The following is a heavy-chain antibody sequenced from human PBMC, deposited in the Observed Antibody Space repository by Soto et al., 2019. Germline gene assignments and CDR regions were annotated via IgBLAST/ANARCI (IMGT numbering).Heavy chain of an antibody. D-gene: IGHD3-22*01. CDR2: INPSGGST. CDR1: GYTFTSYY. J-gene: IGHJ6*02. CDR3: ARDLLSQITMIVGPYPGVYYYYGMDV. Sequence: ASVKVSFKASGYTFTSYYMHWVRQAPGQGLEWMGIINPSGGSTSYAQKFQGRVTMTRDTSTSTVYMELSSLRSEDTAVYYCARDLLSQITMIVGPYPGVYYYYGMDVWGQGTTVTVSS. V-gene: IGHV1-46*01.